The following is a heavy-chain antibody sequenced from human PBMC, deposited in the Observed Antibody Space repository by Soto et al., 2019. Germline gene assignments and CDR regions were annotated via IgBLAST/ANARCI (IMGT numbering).Heavy chain of an antibody. CDR3: ARDGESSSSSDFDH. J-gene: IGHJ4*02. Sequence: GSLRLSCAASGFTFSSYNMNWVRQAPGKGLEWISYIRSSGGTIYYADSVKGRFTISRDNAKSSLYLQLNSLRDEDTAVYYCARDGESSSSSDFDHWGQGTLVTVSS. D-gene: IGHD6-6*01. CDR1: GFTFSSYN. V-gene: IGHV3-48*02. CDR2: IRSSGGTI.